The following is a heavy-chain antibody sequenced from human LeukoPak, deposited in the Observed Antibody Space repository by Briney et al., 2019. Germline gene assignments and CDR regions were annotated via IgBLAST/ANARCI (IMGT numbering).Heavy chain of an antibody. V-gene: IGHV4-30-4*01. Sequence: SETLSLTCTVSGGSISSGDYYWSWIRQPPGKGLAWVGYIYYSGSSYYNPSLKVRVTISVDTSKNQFSLKLSSVTAADTAVYYCAREGWFGEAGGFDYWGQGTLVTVCS. CDR1: GGSISSGDYY. J-gene: IGHJ4*02. CDR2: IYYSGSS. CDR3: AREGWFGEAGGFDY. D-gene: IGHD3-10*01.